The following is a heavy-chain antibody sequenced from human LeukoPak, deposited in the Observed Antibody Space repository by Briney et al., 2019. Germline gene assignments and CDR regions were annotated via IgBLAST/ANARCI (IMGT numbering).Heavy chain of an antibody. CDR1: GFTFSSYG. V-gene: IGHV3-66*01. D-gene: IGHD3-9*01. Sequence: GGSLRLSCAASGFTFSSYGMHWVRQAPGKGLEWVSIIYSGGSTYYAYSVKGRFTISRDNSKNTLYLQMNSLRVEDTAVYYCALGLVTDYWGQGTLVTVSS. CDR2: IYSGGST. J-gene: IGHJ4*02. CDR3: ALGLVTDY.